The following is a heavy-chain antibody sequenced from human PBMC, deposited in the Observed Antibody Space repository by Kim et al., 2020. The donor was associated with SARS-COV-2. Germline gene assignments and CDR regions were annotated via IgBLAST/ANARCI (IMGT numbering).Heavy chain of an antibody. J-gene: IGHJ4*02. V-gene: IGHV3-74*01. D-gene: IGHD2-2*01. CDR1: GFTFRGNW. CDR3: AGGQHAGGIEY. CDR2: INSEASST. Sequence: GGSLRLSCVASGFTFRGNWMQWVRQIPGKGLVWVSRINSEASSTSYADSVKGRFTISRDNAKNTLYLEMNSLRDEDMAVYYCAGGQHAGGIEYWGQGTLVTVSS.